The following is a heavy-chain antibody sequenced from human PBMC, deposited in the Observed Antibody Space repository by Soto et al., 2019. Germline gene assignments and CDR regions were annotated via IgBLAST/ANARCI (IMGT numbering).Heavy chain of an antibody. CDR2: ISADMGNT. CDR1: GFTFSSYG. J-gene: IGHJ6*02. Sequence: ASVKVSCKASGFTFSSYGRTWVRQAPGHGLEWGGWISADMGNTNYAQNLHDRIIMTTDPSTSPAHTEPRSIKFDDTAVYYSARGRGWLPPRMYYGLDVRCQGTTVPVSS. D-gene: IGHD3-9*01. CDR3: ARGRGWLPPRMYYGLDV. V-gene: IGHV1-18*04.